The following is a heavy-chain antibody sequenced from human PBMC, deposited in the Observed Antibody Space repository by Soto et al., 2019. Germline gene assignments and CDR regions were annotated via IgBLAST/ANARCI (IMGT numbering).Heavy chain of an antibody. CDR3: ARIKLVEWFFINVDVYDMDV. CDR2: ISSDSRTI. Sequence: GGSLRLSCVASGFSLSDYAVNWVRQAPGKGLEWASFISSDSRTICYADSVEGRFTVSRDNARNSVSLQMDSLRDEDAAVYYCARIKLVEWFFINVDVYDMDVWGQGTPVTVSS. D-gene: IGHD3-3*01. CDR1: GFSLSDYA. V-gene: IGHV3-48*02. J-gene: IGHJ6*02.